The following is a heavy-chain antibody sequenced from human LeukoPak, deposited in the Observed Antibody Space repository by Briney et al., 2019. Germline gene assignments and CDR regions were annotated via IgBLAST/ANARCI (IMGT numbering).Heavy chain of an antibody. CDR3: ARGLNYDYVWGSYRYPKVYFDY. Sequence: PSETLSLTCAVYGGSFSGYYWSWIRQPPGKGLEWIGEINHSGSTNYNPSLKSRVTISVDTSKNQFSLKLSSVTAADTAVYYCARGLNYDYVWGSYRYPKVYFDYWGQGTLVTVS. V-gene: IGHV4-34*01. J-gene: IGHJ4*02. D-gene: IGHD3-16*02. CDR2: INHSGST. CDR1: GGSFSGYY.